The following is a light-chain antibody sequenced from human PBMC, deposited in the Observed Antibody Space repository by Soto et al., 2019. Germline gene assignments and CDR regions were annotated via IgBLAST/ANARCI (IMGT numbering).Light chain of an antibody. Sequence: QSALTQPASVSGSPGQSITFSYTGTSSDVGTYNLVSWYQQHPGKAPKLMIYEGNKRPSGVSNRFSGSKSGNTASLTISGLQAEDEADYYCCSYAGGSTVVFGGGTKVTVL. CDR3: CSYAGGSTVV. J-gene: IGLJ3*02. CDR1: SSDVGTYNL. V-gene: IGLV2-23*01. CDR2: EGN.